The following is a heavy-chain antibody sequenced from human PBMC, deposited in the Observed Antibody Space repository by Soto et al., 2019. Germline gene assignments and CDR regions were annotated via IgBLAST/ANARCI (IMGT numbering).Heavy chain of an antibody. CDR2: ISYDGSNK. CDR3: AKDPSSGFYGMDV. V-gene: IGHV3-30*18. D-gene: IGHD6-6*01. Sequence: GGSLRLSCAASGFTFSSYGMHWVRQAPGKGLEWVAVISYDGSNKYYADSVKGRFTISRDNSKNTLYLQMNSLRAEGTAVYYCAKDPSSGFYGMDVWGQGTTVTVSS. CDR1: GFTFSSYG. J-gene: IGHJ6*02.